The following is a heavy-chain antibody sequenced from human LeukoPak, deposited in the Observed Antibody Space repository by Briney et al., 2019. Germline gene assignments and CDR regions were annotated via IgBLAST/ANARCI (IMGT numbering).Heavy chain of an antibody. D-gene: IGHD2-2*02. CDR1: GFTVGSKD. CDR3: ASTLPYTSWRQHAGKYYFDY. Sequence: GRCLRLAWAASGFTVGSKDVSWVSQARREWLGWVSVIFGGDRAYYADSVKGRFTISTDNSKNTLYIPMNSLRAGDTAVYFCASTLPYTSWRQHAGKYYFDYWGQGTLGTVSS. J-gene: IGHJ4*02. V-gene: IGHV3-53*01. CDR2: IFGGDRA.